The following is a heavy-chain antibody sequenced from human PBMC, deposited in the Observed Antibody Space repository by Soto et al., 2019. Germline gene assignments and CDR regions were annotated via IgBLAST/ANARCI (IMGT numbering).Heavy chain of an antibody. Sequence: PGGSLRLSCAASGFTFSSYAMHWVRQAPGKGLEWVAVISYDGSNKYYADSVKGRFTISRDNSKNTLYLQMNSLRAEDTAVYYCVCVKKSWIQLLDYYDGMDVSGPGTTLTLYS. CDR1: GFTFSSYA. CDR3: VCVKKSWIQLLDYYDGMDV. CDR2: ISYDGSNK. D-gene: IGHD5-18*01. J-gene: IGHJ6*02. V-gene: IGHV3-30-3*01.